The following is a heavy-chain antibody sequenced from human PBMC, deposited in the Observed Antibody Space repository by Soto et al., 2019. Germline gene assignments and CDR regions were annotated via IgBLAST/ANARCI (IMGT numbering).Heavy chain of an antibody. D-gene: IGHD2-2*01. V-gene: IGHV4-39*01. CDR2: IYYSGST. J-gene: IGHJ5*02. Sequence: QLQLQESGPGLVKPSETLSLTCTVSGGSISSSSYYWGWIRQPPGKGLEWIGSIYYSGSTYYNPSLKSRVTISVDTTKNQFSLKLSSVTAADTAVYYWARLETPPEYCSSTSCYVSRHSLWFWFDPWGQGTLVTVSS. CDR1: GGSISSSSYY. CDR3: ARLETPPEYCSSTSCYVSRHSLWFWFDP.